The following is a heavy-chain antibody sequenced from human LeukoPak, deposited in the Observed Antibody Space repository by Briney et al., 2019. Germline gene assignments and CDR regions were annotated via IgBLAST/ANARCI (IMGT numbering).Heavy chain of an antibody. D-gene: IGHD4-17*01. CDR1: GGSISSYS. CDR3: ARVRATVVTRGRRSWYFDL. CDR2: IYYTETT. Sequence: SETLSLTCTVSGGSISSYSWSWIRQPPGKGLEWIGYIYYTETTYYNPSLRSRVTISVDTSKNQFSLKLSSVTAADTAVYYCARVRATVVTRGRRSWYFDLWGRGTLVTVSS. V-gene: IGHV4-59*12. J-gene: IGHJ2*01.